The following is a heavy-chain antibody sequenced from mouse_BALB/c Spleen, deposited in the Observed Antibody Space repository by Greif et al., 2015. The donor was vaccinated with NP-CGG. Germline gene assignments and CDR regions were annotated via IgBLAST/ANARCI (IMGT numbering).Heavy chain of an antibody. CDR3: ARVITGYWYFDV. D-gene: IGHD2-4*01. CDR1: GSNIKDTY. J-gene: IGHJ1*01. CDR2: IDPANGNT. V-gene: IGHV14-3*02. Sequence: VQLQQSGAELVKPGASVKLFCTASGSNIKDTYMHWVKQRPEQGLEWIGRIDPANGNTKYDPKFQGKATITADTSSNTAYLQLSSLTSEDTAVYYCARVITGYWYFDVWGAGTTVTVSS.